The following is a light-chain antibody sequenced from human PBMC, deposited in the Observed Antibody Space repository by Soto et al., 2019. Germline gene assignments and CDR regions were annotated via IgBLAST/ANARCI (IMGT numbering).Light chain of an antibody. CDR2: GNS. J-gene: IGLJ2*01. V-gene: IGLV1-40*01. CDR3: QSYDSSLSGSI. CDR1: SSNIGAGYD. Sequence: QSVRTQPPSVSGAPGQRVTISCIGSSSNIGAGYDVHWYQQLPGTAPKLLIYGNSNRPSGVPDRFSGSKSGTSASLAITGLQAEDEADYYCQSYDSSLSGSIFGGGTKLTVL.